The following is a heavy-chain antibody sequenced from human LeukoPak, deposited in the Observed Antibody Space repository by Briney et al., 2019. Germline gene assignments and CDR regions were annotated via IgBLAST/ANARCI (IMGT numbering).Heavy chain of an antibody. CDR2: IYSGGST. V-gene: IGHV3-66*01. Sequence: GGSLRLSCAASGFTVSSNYMRWVRQAPGKGREWVSVIYSGGSTYYADSVKGRFTISRDNSKNTLYLQMNSLRAEDTAVYYCARAGDGYNLHFDYWGQGTLVTVSS. D-gene: IGHD5-24*01. CDR3: ARAGDGYNLHFDY. J-gene: IGHJ4*02. CDR1: GFTVSSNY.